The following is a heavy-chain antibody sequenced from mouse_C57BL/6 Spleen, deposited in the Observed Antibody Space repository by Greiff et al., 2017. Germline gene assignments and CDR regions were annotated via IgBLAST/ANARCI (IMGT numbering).Heavy chain of an antibody. CDR2: ISYDGSN. D-gene: IGHD2-1*01. V-gene: IGHV3-6*01. CDR3: ARGSYYAYYFDY. J-gene: IGHJ2*01. CDR1: GYSITSGYY. Sequence: EVKVEESGPGLVKPSQSLSLTCSVTGYSITSGYYWNWIRQFPGNKLEWMGYISYDGSNNYNPSLKNRISITRDTSKNQFFLKLNSVTTEDTATYYCARGSYYAYYFDYWGQGTTLTVSS.